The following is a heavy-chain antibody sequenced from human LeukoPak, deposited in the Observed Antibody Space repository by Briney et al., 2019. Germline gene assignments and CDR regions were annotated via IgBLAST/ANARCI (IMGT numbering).Heavy chain of an antibody. Sequence: SETLSLTCTVSGGSISSTNYYWGWIRQPPGRELEWIGSIYYSGDTYYSPSLKSRVTIFVDTSKDQFSLKLRSVTAADTAVYYCARLYDFGSGWRARSGLDVWGQGTTVTVSS. CDR2: IYYSGDT. J-gene: IGHJ6*02. D-gene: IGHD6-19*01. CDR1: GGSISSTNYY. V-gene: IGHV4-39*01. CDR3: ARLYDFGSGWRARSGLDV.